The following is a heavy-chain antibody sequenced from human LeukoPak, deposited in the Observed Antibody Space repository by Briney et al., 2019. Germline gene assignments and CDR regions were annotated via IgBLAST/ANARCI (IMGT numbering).Heavy chain of an antibody. CDR2: IIPIFGTA. CDR1: GGTFSSYA. V-gene: IGHV1-69*01. D-gene: IGHD3-9*01. Sequence: SVQVSCKASGGTFSSYAISWVRQAPGQGLEWMGGIIPIFGTANYAQKFQGRVTITADESTSTAYMELSSLRSEDTAVYYCARFDLRYFDRYFDYWGQGTLVTVSS. CDR3: ARFDLRYFDRYFDY. J-gene: IGHJ4*02.